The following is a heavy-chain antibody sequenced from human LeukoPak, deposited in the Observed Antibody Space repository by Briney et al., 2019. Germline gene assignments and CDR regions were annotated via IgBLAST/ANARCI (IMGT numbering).Heavy chain of an antibody. CDR2: FDPEDGGT. J-gene: IGHJ6*02. D-gene: IGHD2-2*02. Sequence: ASVTVSCKVSGYTLTELSMHWVRQAPGKGREWMGGFDPEDGGTIYAQKFQGRVTMTEDTSTDTAYMELSSLRSEDTAVYYCATGQYQLLYGGYYYGMDVWGQGTTVTVSS. V-gene: IGHV1-24*01. CDR1: GYTLTELS. CDR3: ATGQYQLLYGGYYYGMDV.